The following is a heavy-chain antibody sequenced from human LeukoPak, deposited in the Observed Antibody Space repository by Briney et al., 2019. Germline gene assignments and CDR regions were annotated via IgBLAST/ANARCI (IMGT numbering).Heavy chain of an antibody. J-gene: IGHJ4*02. CDR2: MNTNSGNT. CDR1: GYTFTSYD. Sequence: ASEKVSCKASGYTFTSYDVNWVRQATGQGLEWMGWMNTNSGNTGHAQKLQGRVTMTRNTSISTAYMELSSLRSDDTAVYYCVAKGCWGQGTLVTVSS. V-gene: IGHV1-8*01. CDR3: VAKGC.